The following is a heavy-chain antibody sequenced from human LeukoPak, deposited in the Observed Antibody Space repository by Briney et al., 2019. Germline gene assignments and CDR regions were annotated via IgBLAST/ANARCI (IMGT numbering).Heavy chain of an antibody. Sequence: LRASVKVSCKASGYTFTSYAMHWVRQAPGQRLEWMGWINAGNGNTKYSQKFQGRVTITRDTSASTAYMELSSLRSEDTAVYYCARSGWDIVVVPAALDYWGQGTLVTVSP. D-gene: IGHD2-2*01. CDR3: ARSGWDIVVVPAALDY. V-gene: IGHV1-3*01. J-gene: IGHJ4*02. CDR1: GYTFTSYA. CDR2: INAGNGNT.